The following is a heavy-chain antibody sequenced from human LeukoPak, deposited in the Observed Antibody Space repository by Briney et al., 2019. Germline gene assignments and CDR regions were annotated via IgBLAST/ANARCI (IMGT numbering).Heavy chain of an antibody. Sequence: GGSLRLSCAASGFTFSSYAMSWVRQAPGKGLEWVSAISGSGGSIYYADSVKGRFTISRDNAKNSLYLQMNSLRDEDTAVYYCARATGGSFLYYFDYWGQGTLVTVSS. D-gene: IGHD2-15*01. J-gene: IGHJ4*02. V-gene: IGHV3-23*01. CDR2: ISGSGGSI. CDR3: ARATGGSFLYYFDY. CDR1: GFTFSSYA.